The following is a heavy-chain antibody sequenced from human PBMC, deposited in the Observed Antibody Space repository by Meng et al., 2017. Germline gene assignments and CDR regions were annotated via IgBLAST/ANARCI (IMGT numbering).Heavy chain of an antibody. CDR2: ISGSGGST. J-gene: IGHJ4*02. CDR3: AKEQGIEGY. Sequence: GESLKISCTASGFTFGDYAMSWFRQAPGKGLEWVSAISGSGGSTYYADSVKGRFTISRDNSKNTLYLQMNSLRAEDTAVYYCAKEQGIEGYWGQGTLVTVSS. V-gene: IGHV3-23*01. D-gene: IGHD6-13*01. CDR1: GFTFGDYA.